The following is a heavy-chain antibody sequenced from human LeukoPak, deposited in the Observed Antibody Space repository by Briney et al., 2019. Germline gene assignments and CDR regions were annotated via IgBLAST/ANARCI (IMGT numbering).Heavy chain of an antibody. D-gene: IGHD6-19*01. V-gene: IGHV3-23*01. CDR3: AKDGRQSSGWYLKVLFDY. CDR2: ISGSGGST. J-gene: IGHJ4*02. Sequence: GGSLRLSCAASGFTFSSYATSWVRQAPGKGLEWVSAISGSGGSTYYADSVKGRFTISRDNSKNTLYLQMNSLRAEDTAVYYCAKDGRQSSGWYLKVLFDYWGQGTLVTVSS. CDR1: GFTFSSYA.